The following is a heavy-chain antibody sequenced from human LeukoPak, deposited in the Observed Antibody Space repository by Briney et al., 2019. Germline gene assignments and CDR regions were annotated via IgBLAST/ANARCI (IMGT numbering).Heavy chain of an antibody. CDR3: ARGRGMITFGGVIVNYYYGMDV. J-gene: IGHJ6*02. Sequence: PSETLSLTCTVSGGSISSYYWSWIRQPPGKGLEWIGYIYYSGSTNYNPSLKSRVTISVDTSKTQFSLKLSSVTAADTAVYYCARGRGMITFGGVIVNYYYGMDVWGQGTTVTVSS. CDR2: IYYSGST. V-gene: IGHV4-59*01. CDR1: GGSISSYY. D-gene: IGHD3-16*02.